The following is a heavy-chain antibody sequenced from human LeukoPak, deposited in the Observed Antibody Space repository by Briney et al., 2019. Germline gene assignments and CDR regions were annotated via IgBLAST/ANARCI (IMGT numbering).Heavy chain of an antibody. D-gene: IGHD6-13*01. CDR2: ISSSGSTI. V-gene: IGHV3-11*01. Sequence: PGGSLRLSCAASGFTFSDYHMSWIRQAPGKGLEWVSYISSSGSTIYYADSVKGRFTISRDNAKNSLYLQMNSLRAEDTAVYYCARGHGYSCSWRKFDYWGQGTLVTVSS. CDR1: GFTFSDYH. J-gene: IGHJ4*02. CDR3: ARGHGYSCSWRKFDY.